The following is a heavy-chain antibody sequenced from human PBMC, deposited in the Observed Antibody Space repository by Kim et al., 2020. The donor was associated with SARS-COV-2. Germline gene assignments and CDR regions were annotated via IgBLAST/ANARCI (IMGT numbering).Heavy chain of an antibody. CDR2: ISGSDAGT. V-gene: IGHV3-23*01. D-gene: IGHD3-22*01. Sequence: GSLRLSCAASGFTFSAYAMSWVRQPPGKGLEWVSGISGSDAGTDYADSVKGRFIISRDNSKNTLHLQMNSLRADDTAVYYCAKHFGSSGSEFQHWGQGALVTVSS. CDR3: AKHFGSSGSEFQH. CDR1: GFTFSAYA. J-gene: IGHJ1*01.